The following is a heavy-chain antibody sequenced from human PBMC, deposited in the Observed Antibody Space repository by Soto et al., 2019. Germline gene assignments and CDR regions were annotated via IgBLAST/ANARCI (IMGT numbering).Heavy chain of an antibody. V-gene: IGHV3-53*01. D-gene: IGHD3-10*01. CDR2: IYSGGST. CDR3: ARTLSGYYFDY. Sequence: EVQLLESGGGLIQPGGSLRLSCAASGFTVSSNYMSWVRQAPGKGLEWVSVIYSGGSTYYADSVKGRFTISRDNSKNTLYLQMNSLRAEDTAVYYCARTLSGYYFDYWGQGTLVTVSS. CDR1: GFTVSSNY. J-gene: IGHJ4*02.